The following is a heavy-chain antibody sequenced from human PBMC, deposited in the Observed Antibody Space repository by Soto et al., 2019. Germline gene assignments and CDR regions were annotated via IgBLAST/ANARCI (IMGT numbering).Heavy chain of an antibody. V-gene: IGHV3-72*01. Sequence: GGSLRLSCAASGFTFSDHYIDWVRQAPGKGLEWVGRSRNKAKSYTTEYAASVEGRFSVSRHESDNSLYLQMNSLKIEDTAVYYCARAGDTSGYTPPDYWGQGTLVTVSS. D-gene: IGHD5-18*01. J-gene: IGHJ4*02. CDR2: SRNKAKSYTT. CDR3: ARAGDTSGYTPPDY. CDR1: GFTFSDHY.